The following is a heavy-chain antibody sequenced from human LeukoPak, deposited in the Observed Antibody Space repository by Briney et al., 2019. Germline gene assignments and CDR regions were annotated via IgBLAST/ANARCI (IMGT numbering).Heavy chain of an antibody. V-gene: IGHV3-66*02. CDR3: ARDVSLYCSSATCFHDAFDI. D-gene: IGHD2-2*01. CDR1: GFTVSSSY. J-gene: IGHJ3*02. Sequence: GGSLRLSCAASGFTVSSSYMSWVRQAPGKGLEWVSIIYSGGSTDYADSVKGRFTISRDNSKNTLYLQMNSLRAEDTAVYYCARDVSLYCSSATCFHDAFDIWGQGTMVTVS. CDR2: IYSGGST.